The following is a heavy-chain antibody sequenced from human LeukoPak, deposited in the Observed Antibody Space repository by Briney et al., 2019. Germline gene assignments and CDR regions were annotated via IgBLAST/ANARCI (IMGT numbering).Heavy chain of an antibody. J-gene: IGHJ4*02. V-gene: IGHV1-69*13. CDR3: ARKVGATSRAYFDY. D-gene: IGHD1-26*01. CDR1: GGTFSSYA. CDR2: IIPIFGTA. Sequence: ASVKVSCKASGGTFSSYAISWVRQAPGQGLEWMGGIIPIFGTANYAQKFQGRVTITADESTSTAYMELSSLRSEDTAVYYCARKVGATSRAYFDYWGQGTLVTVSS.